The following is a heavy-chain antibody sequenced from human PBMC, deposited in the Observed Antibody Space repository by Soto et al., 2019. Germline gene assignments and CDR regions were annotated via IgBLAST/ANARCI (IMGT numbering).Heavy chain of an antibody. V-gene: IGHV4-59*08. Sequence: SETLSLTCTVSGGSISSYYWSWIRQPPGKGLEWIGYIYYSGSTNYNPSLKSRVTISVDTSKNQFSLKLSSVTAADTAVYYCARYIVVVPAAKNYYYYYYYMDVWGKGTTVTVSS. CDR2: IYYSGST. CDR1: GGSISSYY. CDR3: ARYIVVVPAAKNYYYYYYYMDV. D-gene: IGHD2-2*01. J-gene: IGHJ6*03.